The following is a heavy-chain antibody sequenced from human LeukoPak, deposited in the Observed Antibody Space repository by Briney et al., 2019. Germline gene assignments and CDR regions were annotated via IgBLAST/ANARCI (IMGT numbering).Heavy chain of an antibody. CDR2: INHSGST. CDR1: GGSFSGYY. Sequence: SETLSLTCAVYGGSFSGYYWSWIRQPPGKGLEWIGEINHSGSTNYNPSLKSRVTISVDTSKNQFSLKLASVTAADTAVYYCAKSLYGSGSYYNWFDPWGQGTLVTVSS. J-gene: IGHJ5*02. CDR3: AKSLYGSGSYYNWFDP. D-gene: IGHD3-10*01. V-gene: IGHV4-34*01.